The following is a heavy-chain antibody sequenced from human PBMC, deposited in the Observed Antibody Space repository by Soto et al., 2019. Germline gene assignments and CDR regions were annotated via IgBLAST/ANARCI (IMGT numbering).Heavy chain of an antibody. CDR2: IKSKTDGGTT. D-gene: IGHD3-3*01. J-gene: IGHJ4*02. Sequence: PGGSLRLSCAASGFIFSNAWMNWVRQAPGKGLEWVGRIKSKTDGGTTDYAAPVKGRFTISRDDSRTTLYLQMNSLKSEDTAVYYCTTGRFSVSPDWGLGTLVTVSS. V-gene: IGHV3-15*01. CDR3: TTGRFSVSPD. CDR1: GFIFSNAW.